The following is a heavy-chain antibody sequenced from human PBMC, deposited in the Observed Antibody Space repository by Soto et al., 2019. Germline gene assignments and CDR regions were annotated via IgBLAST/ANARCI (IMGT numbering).Heavy chain of an antibody. D-gene: IGHD5-18*01. CDR3: ARDIRGYSRAFDY. Sequence: SETLSLTCPVSGGSVSCGSFYWTWIRQPPGKGLEWIGYIYFGGSTTYNPSLKSRVTISIDTSKNQFSLKLTSVTAADTAVYYCARDIRGYSRAFDYWGQGTLVTVSS. V-gene: IGHV4-61*01. J-gene: IGHJ4*02. CDR1: GGSVSCGSFY. CDR2: IYFGGST.